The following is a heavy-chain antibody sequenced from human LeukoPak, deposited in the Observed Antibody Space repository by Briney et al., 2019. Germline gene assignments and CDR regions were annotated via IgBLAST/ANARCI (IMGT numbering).Heavy chain of an antibody. CDR1: GGSINNYY. J-gene: IGHJ4*02. V-gene: IGHV4-59*08. CDR2: IYSSGVT. CDR3: ARHDDVPVIRHGFDH. Sequence: PSETLSLTCTVSGGSINNYYWSWIRQPPGKGLEWLGCIYSSGVTIYTPSLQSRVTISIDRSKNQFSLKVSSVTAADTAVYYCARHDDVPVIRHGFDHWGQGTLVTVSS. D-gene: IGHD2-2*01.